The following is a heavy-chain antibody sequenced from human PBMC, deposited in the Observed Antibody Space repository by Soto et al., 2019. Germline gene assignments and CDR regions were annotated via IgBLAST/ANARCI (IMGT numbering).Heavy chain of an antibody. CDR1: GFSVSSYH. V-gene: IGHV3-53*01. CDR2: IDSDAKT. D-gene: IGHD5-18*01. Sequence: GGSLRLSCAASGFSVSSYHMSWVRQAPGKGLEWVSGIDSDAKTFYADSVNGRFIISRDNSENTLFLQLNSLRAEDTAVYFCARDGYSFALNFWGPGTLVTVSS. CDR3: ARDGYSFALNF. J-gene: IGHJ4*02.